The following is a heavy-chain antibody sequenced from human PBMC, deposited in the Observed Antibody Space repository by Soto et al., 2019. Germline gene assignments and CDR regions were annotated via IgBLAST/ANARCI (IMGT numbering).Heavy chain of an antibody. Sequence: QPGGSLRLSCAASGFTFSSYGMHWVRQAPGKGLEWVAVISYDGSNKYYADSVKGRFTISRDNSKNTLYLQMNSLRAEDTAVYYCAKDLATGGIAAAGLDYWGQGTLVTVSS. D-gene: IGHD6-13*01. J-gene: IGHJ4*02. CDR2: ISYDGSNK. CDR1: GFTFSSYG. V-gene: IGHV3-30*18. CDR3: AKDLATGGIAAAGLDY.